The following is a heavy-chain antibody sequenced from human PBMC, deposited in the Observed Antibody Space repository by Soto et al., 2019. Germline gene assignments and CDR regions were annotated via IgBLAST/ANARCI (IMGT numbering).Heavy chain of an antibody. V-gene: IGHV3-15*07. CDR1: GFTFTNAW. J-gene: IGHJ6*02. Sequence: EVQLVESGGALIKPGGSLRLSCAASGFTFTNAWMNWVRQAPGKGLEWVGRVKSRGDGGTTDYAAPVKGRFTVSRDDSKNRFFLQMNSLKIEDTAVYYCTTRYDFYYCLDVWGQGTTVIVSS. CDR3: TTRYDFYYCLDV. CDR2: VKSRGDGGTT.